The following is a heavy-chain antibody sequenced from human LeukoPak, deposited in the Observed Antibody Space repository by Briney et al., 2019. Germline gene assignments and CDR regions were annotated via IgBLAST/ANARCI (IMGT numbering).Heavy chain of an antibody. J-gene: IGHJ3*02. Sequence: SETLSLTCTVSGGSINSANYYWGWIRQPPGKGLEWIGSIYYSGSAYYSSFLKSRVTILVDTSKNQFSLKLSSVTAADTAVYYCARDSVGGTGHDAFDIWGQGTMATVSS. CDR1: GGSINSANYY. CDR3: ARDSVGGTGHDAFDI. V-gene: IGHV4-39*07. D-gene: IGHD1-26*01. CDR2: IYYSGSA.